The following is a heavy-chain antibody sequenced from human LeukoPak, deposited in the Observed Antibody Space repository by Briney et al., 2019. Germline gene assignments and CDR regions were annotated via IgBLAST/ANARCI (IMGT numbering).Heavy chain of an antibody. D-gene: IGHD4-23*01. CDR2: ISYDGSNK. CDR3: AKDLFYGGNTGASVYYYYGMDV. J-gene: IGHJ6*02. CDR1: GFTFSSYG. Sequence: GRSLRLSCAASGFTFSSYGMHWVRQAPGKGLEWVAVISYDGSNKYYADSVKGRFTISRDNSKNTLYLQMNSLRAEDTAVYYCAKDLFYGGNTGASVYYYYGMDVWGQGTTVTVSS. V-gene: IGHV3-30*18.